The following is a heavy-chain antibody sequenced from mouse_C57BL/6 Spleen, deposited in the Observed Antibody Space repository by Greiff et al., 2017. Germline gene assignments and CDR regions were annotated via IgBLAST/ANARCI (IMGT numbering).Heavy chain of an antibody. Sequence: DVLLLQSGPELVKPGASVKMSCKASGYTFTDYYMNWVKQSHGQGLEWIGDINPNTGGTSYNQKFKGKATVTVDKSSSTAYMELRSLTSEDSAVXYCARAVRTLVDALDYWGQGTTLTVSS. D-gene: IGHD1-1*01. V-gene: IGHV1-26*01. CDR2: INPNTGGT. CDR1: GYTFTDYY. J-gene: IGHJ2*01. CDR3: ARAVRTLVDALDY.